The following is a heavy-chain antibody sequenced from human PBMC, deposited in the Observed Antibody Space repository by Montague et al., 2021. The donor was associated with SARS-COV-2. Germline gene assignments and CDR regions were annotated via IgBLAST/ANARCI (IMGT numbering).Heavy chain of an antibody. Sequence: SLRLSCAASGFTFSSYDMHWVRQAPGKGLEWVAVIWYDGNNQYYXDSVKGRFTISRDNSKNTLYLQMNSLRAEDTAVYYCAREYSAPRWFGEYNRYGMDVWGQGTTVTVSS. CDR1: GFTFSSYD. CDR2: IWYDGNNQ. CDR3: AREYSAPRWFGEYNRYGMDV. D-gene: IGHD3-10*01. J-gene: IGHJ6*02. V-gene: IGHV3-33*08.